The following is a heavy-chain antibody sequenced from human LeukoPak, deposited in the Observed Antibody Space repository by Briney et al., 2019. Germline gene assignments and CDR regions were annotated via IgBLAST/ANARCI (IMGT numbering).Heavy chain of an antibody. V-gene: IGHV1-3*01. Sequence: AASVKVSCKASGYTFTSYAMHWVRQAPGQRLEWMGWINAGNGNTKYSQKFQGRVTITRDTSASTAYMELSSLRSEDTAVYYCARSRGSSWYYWHFDYWGQGTLVTVSS. CDR2: INAGNGNT. D-gene: IGHD6-13*01. CDR3: ARSRGSSWYYWHFDY. J-gene: IGHJ4*02. CDR1: GYTFTSYA.